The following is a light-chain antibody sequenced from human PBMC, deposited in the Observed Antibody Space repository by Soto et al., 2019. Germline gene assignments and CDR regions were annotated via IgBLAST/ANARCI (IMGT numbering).Light chain of an antibody. CDR1: QDISNY. Sequence: DIQMTQSPSSLSASVGDRVTITCQASQDISNYINWYQQKPGKAPQLLIYAASNLETGVPSRFSVSGSGTDFTLTIRSLQPGDLGTYFCQQYDDLPLTFGGGTKVELK. J-gene: IGKJ4*01. CDR2: AAS. V-gene: IGKV1-33*01. CDR3: QQYDDLPLT.